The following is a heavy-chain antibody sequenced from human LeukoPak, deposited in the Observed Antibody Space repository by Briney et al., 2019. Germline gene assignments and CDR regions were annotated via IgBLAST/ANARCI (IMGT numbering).Heavy chain of an antibody. J-gene: IGHJ4*02. D-gene: IGHD2-15*01. Sequence: SETLSLTCTVSGGSISNYYWSWIRQPAGKGLEWIGRIYTSGTADYNPSLKSRVTMSVDTSKNQFSLRLSSVTAADTAVYYCARGGCSGGSCSSDFDYWGQGTLVTVSS. CDR1: GGSISNYY. CDR3: ARGGCSGGSCSSDFDY. V-gene: IGHV4-4*07. CDR2: IYTSGTA.